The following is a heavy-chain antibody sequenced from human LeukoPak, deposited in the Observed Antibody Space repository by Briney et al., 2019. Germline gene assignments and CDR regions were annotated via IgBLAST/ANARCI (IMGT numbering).Heavy chain of an antibody. J-gene: IGHJ4*02. V-gene: IGHV3-48*01. CDR3: VRDNPRCCGVVPANIDDY. CDR1: GFTISRDS. CDR2: ISYDSAIK. D-gene: IGHD2-15*01. Sequence: GGSLRLSCAASGFTISRDSMNWVRQAPGKGLEWISYISYDSAIKYYADSVRGRFTISRDNAKNSLYLQMHSLSAEDTAVYYCVRDNPRCCGVVPANIDDYWGQGTLVTVSS.